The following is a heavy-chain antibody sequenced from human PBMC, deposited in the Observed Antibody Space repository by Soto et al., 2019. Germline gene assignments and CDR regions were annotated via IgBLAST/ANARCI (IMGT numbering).Heavy chain of an antibody. CDR3: ARDPGTVTTEGHEYYYYGMDV. V-gene: IGHV1-69*13. CDR2: IIPIFGTA. J-gene: IGHJ6*02. Sequence: GASVKVSCKASGGTFSSYAISWVRQAPGQGLEWMGGIIPIFGTANYAQKFQGRVTITADESTSTAYMELSSLRSEDTAVYYCARDPGTVTTEGHEYYYYGMDVWGQGTTVTVSS. D-gene: IGHD4-4*01. CDR1: GGTFSSYA.